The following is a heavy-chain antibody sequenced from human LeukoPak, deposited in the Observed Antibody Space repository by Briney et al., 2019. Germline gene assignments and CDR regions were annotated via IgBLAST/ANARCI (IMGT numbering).Heavy chain of an antibody. CDR1: GFTFTNYD. J-gene: IGHJ4*02. Sequence: GRALRLSCAASGFTFTNYDIHWVRQTPGKGLEWVAVIWHDGSSPYYAGSVKGRFTISRDNSKNTLFLQMNSLRDEDTAVYYCARTHCDITHCYENYFDYWGQGTLVTVSS. CDR3: ARTHCDITHCYENYFDY. D-gene: IGHD2-2*01. V-gene: IGHV3-33*01. CDR2: IWHDGSSP.